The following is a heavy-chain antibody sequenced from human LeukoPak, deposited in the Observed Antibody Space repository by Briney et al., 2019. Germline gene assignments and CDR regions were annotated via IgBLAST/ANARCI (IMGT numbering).Heavy chain of an antibody. D-gene: IGHD3-3*01. V-gene: IGHV4-59*12. CDR1: GGSISSYY. Sequence: SETLSLTCTVSGGSISSYYWSWIRQPPGKGLEWIGYIYYSGSTNYNPSLKSRVTISVDTSKNQFSLKLSSVTAADTAVYYCARGTYDCYYDFWSGTHSCGFDYWGQGTLVTVSS. J-gene: IGHJ4*02. CDR3: ARGTYDCYYDFWSGTHSCGFDY. CDR2: IYYSGST.